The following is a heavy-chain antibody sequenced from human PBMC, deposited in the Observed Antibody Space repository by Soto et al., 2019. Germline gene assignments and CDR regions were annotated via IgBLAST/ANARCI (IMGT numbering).Heavy chain of an antibody. D-gene: IGHD2-21*02. CDR3: ARIKILAYCGGDCNGYFDY. V-gene: IGHV4-4*07. Sequence: PSETLSLTCTVSGGSISSYYWSWIRQPAGKGLEWIGRIYTSGSTNYNPSLKSRVTMSVDTSKNQFSLKLSSVTAADTAVYYCARIKILAYCGGDCNGYFDYWGQGTLVTVSS. J-gene: IGHJ4*02. CDR1: GGSISSYY. CDR2: IYTSGST.